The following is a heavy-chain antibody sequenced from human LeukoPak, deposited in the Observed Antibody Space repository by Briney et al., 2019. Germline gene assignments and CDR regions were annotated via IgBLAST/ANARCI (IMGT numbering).Heavy chain of an antibody. D-gene: IGHD3-9*01. Sequence: SQTLSLTCTVSGGSISSGSYYWSWIRQPAGKGLEWIGRIYTSGSTNYNPSLKSRVTILVDTSKNQFSLKLSSVTAADTAVYYCARANDILTGPYYYYYGMDVWGQGTTVTVSS. CDR2: IYTSGST. V-gene: IGHV4-61*02. J-gene: IGHJ6*02. CDR1: GGSISSGSYY. CDR3: ARANDILTGPYYYYYGMDV.